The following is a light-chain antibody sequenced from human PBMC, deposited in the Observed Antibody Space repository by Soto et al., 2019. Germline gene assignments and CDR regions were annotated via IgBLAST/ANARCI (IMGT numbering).Light chain of an antibody. CDR1: QSLIHSDGSTY. Sequence: DVVMTQSPLSLPVTLGQPASISCRSSQSLIHSDGSTYLSWFQQRPGRSPRRLIYEVSDRDSGVPDRFSGSGSGTDFTLKISRVEAEDVGVYYCMQGTHWPWTFSQGTEVEIK. V-gene: IGKV2-30*02. CDR2: EVS. J-gene: IGKJ1*01. CDR3: MQGTHWPWT.